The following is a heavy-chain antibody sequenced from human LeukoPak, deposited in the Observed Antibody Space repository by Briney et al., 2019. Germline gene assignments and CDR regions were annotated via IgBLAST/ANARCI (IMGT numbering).Heavy chain of an antibody. D-gene: IGHD5-12*01. V-gene: IGHV4-59*08. CDR2: IYYSGST. CDR3: ARQSGSSLTNFDY. CDR1: GGSISSYY. Sequence: SETLSLTCTVSGGSISSYYWSWIRQPPGKGLEWIGYIYYSGSTNYNPSLKSRVTISVDTSKNQFSLKLSSVTAADTAVYYCARQSGSSLTNFDYWGQGTLVTVSS. J-gene: IGHJ4*02.